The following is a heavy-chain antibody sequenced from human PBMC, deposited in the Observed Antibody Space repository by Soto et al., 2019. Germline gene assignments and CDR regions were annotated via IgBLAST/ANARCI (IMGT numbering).Heavy chain of an antibody. D-gene: IGHD6-13*01. J-gene: IGHJ6*02. CDR3: ARGRIIAAAYWVYYYYGMDV. Sequence: QVQLVQSGAEVKKPGASVKVSCKASGYTFTSYDINWVRQATGQGLEWMGWMNPNSGNTGYAQKFQGRVTMTRNTSISTAYMELSSLRSEDTAVYYCARGRIIAAAYWVYYYYGMDVWGQGTTVTVSS. CDR2: MNPNSGNT. CDR1: GYTFTSYD. V-gene: IGHV1-8*01.